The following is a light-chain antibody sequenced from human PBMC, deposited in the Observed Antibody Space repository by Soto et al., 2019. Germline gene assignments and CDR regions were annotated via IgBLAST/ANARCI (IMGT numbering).Light chain of an antibody. CDR3: QEYETSVT. J-gene: IGKJ5*01. CDR1: QSVSSSY. V-gene: IGKV3-20*01. Sequence: ELVMTQSPGTLSLSPGERATLSCRASQSVSSSYLAWYQQKPGQAPRLLIYGASSRATGIPDRFSGSGSGTDFTLTISRLEPEDFAVYYCQEYETSVTFGGGTRLEIK. CDR2: GAS.